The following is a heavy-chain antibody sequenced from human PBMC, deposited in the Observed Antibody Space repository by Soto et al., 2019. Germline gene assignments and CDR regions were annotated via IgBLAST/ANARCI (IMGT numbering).Heavy chain of an antibody. J-gene: IGHJ3*02. CDR1: GYTFTTYY. Sequence: QVQLVQSGAEVKKPGASVKIYCKASGYTFTTYYMHWVRQAPGKSLEWMGIINPTDGGTTNAQRFQGRVTMTRDTSTSTVYMDLSRLTSEDTAVYYCAICTVPFIGSGDVFDIWGQGTLVTVSS. CDR3: AICTVPFIGSGDVFDI. CDR2: INPTDGGT. V-gene: IGHV1-46*01. D-gene: IGHD3-10*01.